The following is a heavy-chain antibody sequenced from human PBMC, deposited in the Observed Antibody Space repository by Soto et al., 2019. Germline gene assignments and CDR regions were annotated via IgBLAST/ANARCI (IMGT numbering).Heavy chain of an antibody. V-gene: IGHV4-61*08. D-gene: IGHD3-10*01. CDR1: GDSISGGASF. J-gene: IGHJ4*02. CDR2: VYYSGSS. Sequence: PSETLSLTCTVSGDSISGGASFWSWIRQPPGKGLEWIANVYYSGSSYYSPSLQSRVTISLDSSKNQFSLILSSVTAADTAVYFCARFRRNYFDYWGQGTQVTVSS. CDR3: ARFRRNYFDY.